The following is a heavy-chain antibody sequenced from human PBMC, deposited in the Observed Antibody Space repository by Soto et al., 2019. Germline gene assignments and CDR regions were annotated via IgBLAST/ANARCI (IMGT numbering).Heavy chain of an antibody. CDR3: ARHYSAYSSSDWFDP. J-gene: IGHJ5*02. CDR2: IFYSGST. Sequence: SETLSLTCTVSGGSIISYYWTWIRQPPGKGLEWIGYIFYSGSTNYNPSLKSRVTISVDTSKNQFSLKLSSVTAADTAVYYCARHYSAYSSSDWFDPWGQGTLVTVS. D-gene: IGHD6-6*01. V-gene: IGHV4-59*08. CDR1: GGSIISYY.